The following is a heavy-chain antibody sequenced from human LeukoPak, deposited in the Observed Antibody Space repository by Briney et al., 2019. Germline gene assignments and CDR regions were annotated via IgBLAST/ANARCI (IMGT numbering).Heavy chain of an antibody. D-gene: IGHD3-10*01. V-gene: IGHV3-23*01. CDR1: GFTFSSYA. J-gene: IGHJ4*02. Sequence: GGSLRLSCAASGFTFSSYAMSWVRQAPGKGLEWVSAISGSGGSTYYADSVKGRFTISRDNSKNTLYLQMNSLRAEDTAVYYCAKAKTMVRGVIPHFFDYWGQGTLVTVSS. CDR2: ISGSGGST. CDR3: AKAKTMVRGVIPHFFDY.